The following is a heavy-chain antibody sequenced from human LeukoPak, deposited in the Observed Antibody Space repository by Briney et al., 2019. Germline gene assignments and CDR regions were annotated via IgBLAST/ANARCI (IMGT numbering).Heavy chain of an antibody. CDR3: ASSPYGSGSTTLDY. CDR1: GGSISSYY. Sequence: SSETLSLTCTVSGGSISSYYWSWIRQPPGKGLEWIGYIYYSGSTNYNPSLKSRVTISVDTSKNQFSLKLSSVTAADTAVYHCASSPYGSGSTTLDYWGQGTLVTVSS. J-gene: IGHJ4*02. CDR2: IYYSGST. D-gene: IGHD3-10*01. V-gene: IGHV4-59*01.